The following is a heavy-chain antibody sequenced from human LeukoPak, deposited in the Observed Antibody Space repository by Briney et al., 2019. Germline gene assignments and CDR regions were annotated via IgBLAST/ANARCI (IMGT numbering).Heavy chain of an antibody. D-gene: IGHD6-13*01. Sequence: GGSLRLSCAASGFTFSSYSMNWVRQAPGKGLEWVSSISSSSSYINYADSVKGRFTISRDNAKNSLYLQMNSLRAEDTAVYYCARDYLVAAAGTAYWGQGTLVTVSS. CDR1: GFTFSSYS. CDR3: ARDYLVAAAGTAY. CDR2: ISSSSSYI. J-gene: IGHJ4*02. V-gene: IGHV3-21*01.